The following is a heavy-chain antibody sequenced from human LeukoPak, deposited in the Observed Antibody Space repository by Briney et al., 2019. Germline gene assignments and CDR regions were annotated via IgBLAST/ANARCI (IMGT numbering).Heavy chain of an antibody. Sequence: PGGSLRLSCAASGFTFSSYGMHWVRQAPGKGLEWVAVISYDGSNKYYADSVKGRFTISRDNSKNTLYLQMNSLRAEDTAVYYCAKVPAEAYWIDYWGQGTLVTVSS. D-gene: IGHD2-21*01. CDR2: ISYDGSNK. CDR1: GFTFSSYG. J-gene: IGHJ4*02. V-gene: IGHV3-30*18. CDR3: AKVPAEAYWIDY.